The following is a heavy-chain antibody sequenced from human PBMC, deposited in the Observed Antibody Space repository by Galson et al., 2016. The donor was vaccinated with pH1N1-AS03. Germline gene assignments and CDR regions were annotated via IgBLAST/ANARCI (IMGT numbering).Heavy chain of an antibody. V-gene: IGHV3-21*04. J-gene: IGHJ5*02. Sequence: SLRLSCAASGFTFSHYSMSWVRQAPGKGLEWVSSISGSSSYIYYADSVKGRFTISRYNAKNSVYLQMNSLRSDDTAVYYCARDLGYCTTTGCQREWFDPWGQGTPVTVSS. CDR1: GFTFSHYS. CDR3: ARDLGYCTTTGCQREWFDP. D-gene: IGHD2-2*01. CDR2: ISGSSSYI.